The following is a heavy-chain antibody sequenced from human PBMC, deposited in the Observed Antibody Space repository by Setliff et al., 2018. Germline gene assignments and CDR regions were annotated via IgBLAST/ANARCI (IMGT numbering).Heavy chain of an antibody. CDR1: GGSISSYY. CDR3: ARDQFSSGWYGAPESYFDC. D-gene: IGHD6-19*01. Sequence: SETLSLTCTVSGGSISSYYWSWIRQPPGKGLEWIGYIYYSGSTNYNPSLKSRVTISVDTSKNQISLNLTSVTAADTAMYYCARDQFSSGWYGAPESYFDCWGQGILVTVSS. V-gene: IGHV4-59*01. J-gene: IGHJ4*02. CDR2: IYYSGST.